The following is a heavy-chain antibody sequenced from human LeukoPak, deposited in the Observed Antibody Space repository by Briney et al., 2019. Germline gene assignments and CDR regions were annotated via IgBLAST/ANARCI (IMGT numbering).Heavy chain of an antibody. CDR2: ISAYNGNT. Sequence: ASVKVSCKASGYTFTSYGISWVRQAPGQGLEWMGWISAYNGNTNYAQKLQGRVTMTTDTSTSTAYMELRSLRSDDTAVYYCAREGGEHYYDSSGYSDYWGQGTLVTVSS. CDR1: GYTFTSYG. V-gene: IGHV1-18*01. J-gene: IGHJ4*02. D-gene: IGHD3-22*01. CDR3: AREGGEHYYDSSGYSDY.